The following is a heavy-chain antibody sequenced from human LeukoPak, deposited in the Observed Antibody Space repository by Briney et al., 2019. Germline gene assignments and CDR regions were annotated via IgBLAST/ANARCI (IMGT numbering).Heavy chain of an antibody. D-gene: IGHD1-1*01. Sequence: PGGSLRLSCAASGFTFRNYWMNWVRQAPGKGLEWVANINEDGSEKNYVDSVKGRFTNSRDNVRNSLSMQINSLRSEDTAVYYCATYKNQPHTLFFDFWGQGALVTVSA. CDR1: GFTFRNYW. J-gene: IGHJ4*02. CDR3: ATYKNQPHTLFFDF. V-gene: IGHV3-7*02. CDR2: INEDGSEK.